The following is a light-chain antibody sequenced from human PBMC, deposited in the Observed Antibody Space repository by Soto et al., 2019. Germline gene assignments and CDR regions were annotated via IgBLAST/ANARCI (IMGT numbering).Light chain of an antibody. CDR2: DAS. CDR3: QQYNSYST. CDR1: QSISSW. V-gene: IGKV1-5*01. Sequence: IQLTQSHSTLSASVGDRVTLTCRASQSISSWLAWYQQKPGKAPKLLIYDASSLESGVPSRFSGSGSGTEFTLTISSLQPDDFATYYCQQYNSYSTFGQGTKVDIK. J-gene: IGKJ1*01.